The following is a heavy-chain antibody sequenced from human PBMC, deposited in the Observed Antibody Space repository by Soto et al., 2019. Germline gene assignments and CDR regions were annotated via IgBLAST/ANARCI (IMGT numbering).Heavy chain of an antibody. Sequence: QVQLVQSGAEVKKPGASVKVSCKASGYTFDSYYIHWVRQAPGQRLEWMGLINPDGGGTSYAQNLRGRVTMTRDTSTSTVYMELSSLRSEDTAMYYCARAVGIGVTGLDLWGPGTFVTVS. D-gene: IGHD2-21*02. J-gene: IGHJ5*02. V-gene: IGHV1-46*02. CDR1: GYTFDSYY. CDR2: INPDGGGT. CDR3: ARAVGIGVTGLDL.